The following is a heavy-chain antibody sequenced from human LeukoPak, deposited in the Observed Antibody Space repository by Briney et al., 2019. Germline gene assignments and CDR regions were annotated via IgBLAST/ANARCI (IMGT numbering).Heavy chain of an antibody. CDR2: ISSSSNTV. Sequence: GGSLRLSCAASGFPLSAYSINWVRQAPGTGLEWVSYISSSSNTVEYADSVKGRFTISRDNAKNSLYLQMNSLRAEDTAVYYCATYNWNYRAFNFWGQGTLVTVSS. V-gene: IGHV3-48*04. J-gene: IGHJ4*02. D-gene: IGHD1-7*01. CDR3: ATYNWNYRAFNF. CDR1: GFPLSAYS.